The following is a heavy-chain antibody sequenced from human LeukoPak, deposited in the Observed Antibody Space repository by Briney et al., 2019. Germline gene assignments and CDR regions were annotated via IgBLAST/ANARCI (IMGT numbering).Heavy chain of an antibody. CDR1: GFTFDDYA. CDR2: ISWNSGSI. V-gene: IGHV3-9*03. Sequence: GGSLRLSCAASGFTFDDYAMHWVRQAPGKGLEWVSDISWNSGSIGYADSVKGRFTISRDNAKNSLYLQMNGLRAVDMALYYCAKDISAVAGPFDYWGQGTLVTVSS. CDR3: AKDISAVAGPFDY. D-gene: IGHD6-19*01. J-gene: IGHJ4*02.